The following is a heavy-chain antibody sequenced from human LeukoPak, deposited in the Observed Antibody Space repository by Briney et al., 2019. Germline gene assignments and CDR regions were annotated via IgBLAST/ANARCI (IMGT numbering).Heavy chain of an antibody. Sequence: GESLKISCKAFGYQFTSYWIGWARQQPGQGLEWMGIIYPGDSDTRDSPSFRGQVTISADTSISTAYLQWSSLKASDTAIYYCVRHDLDNDYYGMDVWGQGTTVTVSS. J-gene: IGHJ6*02. CDR2: IYPGDSDT. CDR3: VRHDLDNDYYGMDV. CDR1: GYQFTSYW. V-gene: IGHV5-51*01. D-gene: IGHD5-24*01.